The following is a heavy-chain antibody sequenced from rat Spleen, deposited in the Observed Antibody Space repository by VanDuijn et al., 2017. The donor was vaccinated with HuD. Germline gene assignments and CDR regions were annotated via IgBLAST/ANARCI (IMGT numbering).Heavy chain of an antibody. CDR3: TTVRYYGFDSPFTY. CDR2: ISNDGSGT. CDR1: GFIFSNYD. D-gene: IGHD1-7*01. J-gene: IGHJ3*01. V-gene: IGHV5-27*01. Sequence: EVQLVESGGGSVQPGRSMKLSCKVSGFIFSNYDMAWVRQAPTKGLEWVTSISNDGSGTYYRDSVKGRFTGSRNNTKITLYLQMDSLRSEDTATYYCTTVRYYGFDSPFTYWGQGTLVTVSS.